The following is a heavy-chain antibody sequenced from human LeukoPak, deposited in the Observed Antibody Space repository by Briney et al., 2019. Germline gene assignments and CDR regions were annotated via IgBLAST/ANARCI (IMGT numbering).Heavy chain of an antibody. J-gene: IGHJ6*02. CDR3: ARDYGRSRDYGMDV. V-gene: IGHV3-74*01. CDR2: INSDGSST. D-gene: IGHD3-10*01. Sequence: GGSLKLSCAASGFTFSNYWMHWVCQAPGEGLVWVSRINSDGSSTSYADSVKGRFTISRDNAKNTLYLQMNSLRVEDTAVYYCARDYGRSRDYGMDVWGPGTTVTVSS. CDR1: GFTFSNYW.